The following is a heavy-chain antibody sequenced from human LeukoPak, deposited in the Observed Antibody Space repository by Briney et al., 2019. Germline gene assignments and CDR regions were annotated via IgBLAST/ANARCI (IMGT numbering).Heavy chain of an antibody. J-gene: IGHJ5*02. Sequence: SETLSLTCTVSGGSINSGGYYWSWIRQHPGKGLEWIGYIYYSGSTYYNPSLKSRVTISVDTSKNQFSLKLSSVTAADTAVYYCARVQITIFGVAVNWFDPWGQGTLVTVSS. D-gene: IGHD3-3*01. V-gene: IGHV4-31*03. CDR3: ARVQITIFGVAVNWFDP. CDR1: GGSINSGGYY. CDR2: IYYSGST.